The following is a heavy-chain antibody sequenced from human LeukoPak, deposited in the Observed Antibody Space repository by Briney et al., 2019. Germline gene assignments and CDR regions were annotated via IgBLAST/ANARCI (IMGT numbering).Heavy chain of an antibody. CDR1: GFTVSSNY. CDR3: ASATVTPTSYYYYMDV. CDR2: IYSGGST. J-gene: IGHJ6*03. Sequence: GGSLRLSCAASGFTVSSNYMSWVRQAPGKGVEGVSVIYSGGSTYYADSVKGRCTISRDNSKNTLYLQMNSLRAEDTAVYYSASATVTPTSYYYYMDVWGKGTTVTVSS. D-gene: IGHD4-17*01. V-gene: IGHV3-53*01.